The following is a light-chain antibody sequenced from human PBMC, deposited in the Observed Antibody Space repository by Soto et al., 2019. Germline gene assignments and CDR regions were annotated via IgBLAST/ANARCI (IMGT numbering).Light chain of an antibody. J-gene: IGKJ2*01. Sequence: ETVVTQSPGTLSLSPGEGATLSCRASQSVDSRYLAWYQQKPGQAPRLLSHGTSNRASGIPDRFSGSGSGTDCTLTISGLEPEDFAVYYCQQYFTVPYTLGQGTTLEVK. CDR2: GTS. CDR1: QSVDSRY. V-gene: IGKV3-20*01. CDR3: QQYFTVPYT.